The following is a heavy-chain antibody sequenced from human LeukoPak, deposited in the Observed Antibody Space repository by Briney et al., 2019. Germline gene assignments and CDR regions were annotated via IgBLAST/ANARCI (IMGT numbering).Heavy chain of an antibody. CDR3: ASEYYYDSSGYYYVSSYFDY. CDR1: GFTFSSYS. Sequence: GGSLRLSWAASGFTFSSYSMNCVRQAPGKGLEWVSSISSSSSYMYYADSVKGRFTISRDNAKNSLYLQMSSLRAEDTAVYYCASEYYYDSSGYYYVSSYFDYWGQGALVTVSS. CDR2: ISSSSSYM. V-gene: IGHV3-21*01. D-gene: IGHD3-22*01. J-gene: IGHJ4*02.